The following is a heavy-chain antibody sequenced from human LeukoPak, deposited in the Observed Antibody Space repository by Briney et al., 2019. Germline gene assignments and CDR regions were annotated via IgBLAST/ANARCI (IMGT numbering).Heavy chain of an antibody. V-gene: IGHV3-48*01. Sequence: LRXSCXXXGXTXTSYSMNWVRQAPGKGGEWVSYICRDSSLVDYADSVKGGFTLSRDVSRNTVYLQLNNLRVEDTAIYYCARASWISTADAVCWGQGTQVTVSS. CDR3: ARASWISTADAVC. D-gene: IGHD2-2*03. CDR1: GXTXTSYS. J-gene: IGHJ4*02. CDR2: ICRDSSLV.